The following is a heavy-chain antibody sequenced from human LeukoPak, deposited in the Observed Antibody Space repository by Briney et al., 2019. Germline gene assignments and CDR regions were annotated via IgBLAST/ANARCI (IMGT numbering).Heavy chain of an antibody. D-gene: IGHD1-26*01. CDR3: ARDSSGSYDLDY. Sequence: SVKVSCKASVGTFSSYAISWVRQAPGQGLECMGGIIPIFGTANYAQKFQGTVTITADASTSTAYMELSSLRAEDTAVYYCARDSSGSYDLDYWGQGTLVTVSS. V-gene: IGHV1-69*01. CDR1: VGTFSSYA. CDR2: IIPIFGTA. J-gene: IGHJ4*02.